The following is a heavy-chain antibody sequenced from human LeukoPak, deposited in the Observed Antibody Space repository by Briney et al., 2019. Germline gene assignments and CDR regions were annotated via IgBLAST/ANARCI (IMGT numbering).Heavy chain of an antibody. J-gene: IGHJ4*02. CDR2: IKPDGSAE. D-gene: IGHD6-13*01. CDR1: GFTFSSNW. CDR3: ARGSIAAAGYFDY. V-gene: IGHV3-7*03. Sequence: GGSLRLSCATSGFTFSSNWMSWVRHAPGRGLDWVANIKPDGSAEYYAASVKGRFTVSRDNAKNSLYLQMNSLRAEDTALYYCARGSIAAAGYFDYWGQGTLVTVSS.